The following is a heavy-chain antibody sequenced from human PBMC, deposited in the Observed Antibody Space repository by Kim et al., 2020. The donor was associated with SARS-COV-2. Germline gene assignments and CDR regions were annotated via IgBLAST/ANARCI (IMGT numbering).Heavy chain of an antibody. CDR2: IRADNGNT. V-gene: IGHV1-3*01. D-gene: IGHD3-10*01. Sequence: ASVKVSCKASGYTFSQYPLHWLRQAPGQGLEWMGWIRADNGNTQYSQNFQARVTITRDTSANTSYVELSSLRFEDTAVYFCARGGPYYYGAGGGRWFDPWGQGTLVTVSP. CDR3: ARGGPYYYGAGGGRWFDP. CDR1: GYTFSQYP. J-gene: IGHJ5*02.